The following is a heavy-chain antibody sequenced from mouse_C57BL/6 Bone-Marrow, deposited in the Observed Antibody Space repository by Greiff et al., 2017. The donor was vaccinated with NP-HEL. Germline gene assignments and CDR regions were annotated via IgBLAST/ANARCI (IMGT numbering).Heavy chain of an antibody. Sequence: VQLQQSGAELMKPGASVKLSCKATGYTFTGYWIQWVKQRPGHGLEWIGEILPGSGSTNYNEKFKGKATFTADKFSNTAYMHLSSLTTEDSAIYYCARWWTVVQWYFDVWGKGTTVTVSS. J-gene: IGHJ1*03. D-gene: IGHD1-1*02. CDR2: ILPGSGST. CDR3: ARWWTVVQWYFDV. CDR1: GYTFTGYW. V-gene: IGHV1-9*01.